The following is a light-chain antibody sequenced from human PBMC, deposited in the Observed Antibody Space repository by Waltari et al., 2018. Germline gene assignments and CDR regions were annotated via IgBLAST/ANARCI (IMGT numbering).Light chain of an antibody. J-gene: IGKJ3*01. CDR1: QDISNW. V-gene: IGKV1-33*01. Sequence: DIQMTQSPSSLSASVGDRVTITCRASQDISNWLARYQLKPGKAPKLLIYRASTLKTGVPSRFSGSGYGTDFTLTISSQQPEDLATYYCRQYATSPFTFGPGTKLDIK. CDR2: RAS. CDR3: RQYATSPFT.